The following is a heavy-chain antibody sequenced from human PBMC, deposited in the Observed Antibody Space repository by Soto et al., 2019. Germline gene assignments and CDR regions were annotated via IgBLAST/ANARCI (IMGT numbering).Heavy chain of an antibody. CDR1: GDSVSSNSAA. D-gene: IGHD6-19*01. CDR2: TYYRSKWYN. V-gene: IGHV6-1*01. J-gene: IGHJ6*02. Sequence: PSQTLSLTCAISGDSVSSNSAAWNWIRQSPSRGLEWLGRTYYRSKWYNDYAVSVKSRITINPDTSKNQFSLQLNSVTPEDTAVYYCARNHPGYSSGWYYYYGMDVWGQGTTVTVSS. CDR3: ARNHPGYSSGWYYYYGMDV.